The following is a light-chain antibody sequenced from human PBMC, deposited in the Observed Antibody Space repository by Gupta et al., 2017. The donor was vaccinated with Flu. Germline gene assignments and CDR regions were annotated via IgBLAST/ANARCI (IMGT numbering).Light chain of an antibody. J-gene: IGKJ1*01. CDR2: KAS. Sequence: DRVTITCRASQSIYRFLAWYQQKAGKAPKLLINKASNLESGVPSRFSGSGSETEFTLTISSLQPDDFATYYCQQYYSQSSWTFGQGTKVEIK. V-gene: IGKV1-5*01. CDR1: QSIYRF. CDR3: QQYYSQSSWT.